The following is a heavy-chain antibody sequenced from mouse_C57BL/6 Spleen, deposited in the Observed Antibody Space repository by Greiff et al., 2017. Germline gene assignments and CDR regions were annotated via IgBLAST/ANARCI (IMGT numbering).Heavy chain of an antibody. CDR1: GYTFTSYW. Sequence: QVQLQQPGAELVRPGTSVKLSCKASGYTFTSYWMHWVKQRPGQGLEWIGVIDPSDSYTNYNQKFKGKATLTVDTSSSTAYMQLSSLTSEDSAVYYCARDLIGRWRYFDVWGTGTTVTVSS. CDR3: ARDLIGRWRYFDV. CDR2: IDPSDSYT. J-gene: IGHJ1*03. D-gene: IGHD1-1*01. V-gene: IGHV1-59*01.